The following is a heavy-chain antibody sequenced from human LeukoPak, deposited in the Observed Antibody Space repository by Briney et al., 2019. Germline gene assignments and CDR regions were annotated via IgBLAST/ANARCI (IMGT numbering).Heavy chain of an antibody. J-gene: IGHJ3*02. D-gene: IGHD2-15*01. CDR3: AKDGLDIVVVVAATAGMGAFDI. CDR1: GYTFTSYG. CDR2: ISAYNGNT. V-gene: IGHV1-18*01. Sequence: ASVKVSCKASGYTFTSYGISWVRQAPGQGLEWMGWISAYNGNTNYAQKLQGRVTMTTDTSTSTAYMELRSLRSDDTAVYYCAKDGLDIVVVVAATAGMGAFDIWGQGTMVTVSS.